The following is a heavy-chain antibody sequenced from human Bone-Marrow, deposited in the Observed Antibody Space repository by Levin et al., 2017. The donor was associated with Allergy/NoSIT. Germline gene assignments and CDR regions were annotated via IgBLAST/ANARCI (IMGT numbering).Heavy chain of an antibody. Sequence: GGSLRLSCTVSRFTFGDYALMWFRQAPGKGLEWVSFIRSNIHGGTTEYAASVRGRFTMSRDDSKSIAYLQMNSLKTEDTAVYFCARVLVAAGPRLDFWGQGTLVTVSS. J-gene: IGHJ4*02. V-gene: IGHV3-49*03. CDR3: ARVLVAAGPRLDF. CDR2: IRSNIHGGTT. D-gene: IGHD6-13*01. CDR1: RFTFGDYA.